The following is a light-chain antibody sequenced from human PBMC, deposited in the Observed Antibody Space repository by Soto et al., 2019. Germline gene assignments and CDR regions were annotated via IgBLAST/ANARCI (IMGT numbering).Light chain of an antibody. J-gene: IGKJ1*01. CDR1: QTISSW. Sequence: DIHMTXSXXTXXXXVXXXXTXTCRASQTISSWLAWYQQKPGKAPKLLIYKASTLKSGVPSRFSGSGSGTEFTLTISSLQPDDFATYYCQHYNSYSEAFGQGTKVDNK. CDR3: QHYNSYSEA. CDR2: KAS. V-gene: IGKV1-5*03.